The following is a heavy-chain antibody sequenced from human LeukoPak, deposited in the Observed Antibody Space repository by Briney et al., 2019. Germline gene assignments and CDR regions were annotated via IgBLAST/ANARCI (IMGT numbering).Heavy chain of an antibody. Sequence: SETLSLTCAVYGGSFSGYYWSWIRQPPGKGLEWIGEINHSGSTNYNPSLKSRVTISVDTSKNQFSLKLSSVTAADTAVHYCARGAVLRYFDWLHRYYYGMDVWGQGTTVTVSS. V-gene: IGHV4-34*01. CDR1: GGSFSGYY. D-gene: IGHD3-9*01. J-gene: IGHJ6*02. CDR2: INHSGST. CDR3: ARGAVLRYFDWLHRYYYGMDV.